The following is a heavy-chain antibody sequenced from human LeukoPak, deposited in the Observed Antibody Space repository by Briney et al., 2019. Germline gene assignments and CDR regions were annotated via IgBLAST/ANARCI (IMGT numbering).Heavy chain of an antibody. V-gene: IGHV3-48*01. Sequence: GGSLRLSCTASGFTFGDYAMSWFRQAPGKGLEWVSYISSSSSTIYYADSVKGRFTISRDNAKNSLYLQMNSLRAEDTAVYYCARGPDIVVVVAASENWFDPWGQGTLVTVSS. CDR3: ARGPDIVVVVAASENWFDP. D-gene: IGHD2-15*01. CDR1: GFTFGDYA. CDR2: ISSSSSTI. J-gene: IGHJ5*02.